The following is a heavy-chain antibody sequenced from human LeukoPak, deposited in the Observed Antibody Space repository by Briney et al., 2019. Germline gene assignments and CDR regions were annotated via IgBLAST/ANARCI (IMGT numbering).Heavy chain of an antibody. J-gene: IGHJ4*02. CDR3: ARANGGNHC. Sequence: GGSLRLSCAASGFTFSSYGMSWVRQTPGKGLEWVSTISGSGGSTYFADSVKGRFTISRDNSKNTLYLQMNSLRTEDTAIYYCARANGGNHCWGQGTLVTVSS. V-gene: IGHV3-23*01. CDR2: ISGSGGST. D-gene: IGHD2-8*01. CDR1: GFTFSSYG.